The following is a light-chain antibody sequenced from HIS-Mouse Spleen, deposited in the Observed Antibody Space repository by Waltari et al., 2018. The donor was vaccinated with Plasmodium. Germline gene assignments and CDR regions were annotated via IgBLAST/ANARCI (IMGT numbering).Light chain of an antibody. CDR2: YAS. Sequence: ELVLTPSPDFQSVTPKEHVTITCRARQGIVSSFHWYQQKPDQSRKLLIKYASQAWSGCRSRFSGRGAGTDCTLTINSLEAEDAATDDCHQSSSLPTVGQGTKVEIK. J-gene: IGKJ1*01. CDR3: HQSSSLPT. CDR1: QGIVSS. V-gene: IGKV6-21*01.